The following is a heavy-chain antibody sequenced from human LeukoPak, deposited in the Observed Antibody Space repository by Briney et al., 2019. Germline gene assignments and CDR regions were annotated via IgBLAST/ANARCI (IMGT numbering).Heavy chain of an antibody. CDR3: ARGIGPWEIDY. J-gene: IGHJ4*02. D-gene: IGHD1-26*01. CDR2: ISYDGSNK. Sequence: GGSLRLSCAASGFTFSSYGMHWVRQAPGKGLEWVAVISYDGSNKYYADSVKGRFTISRDNSKNTLYLQMNSLRAEDTAVYYCARGIGPWEIDYWGQGTLVTVSS. CDR1: GFTFSSYG. V-gene: IGHV3-30*03.